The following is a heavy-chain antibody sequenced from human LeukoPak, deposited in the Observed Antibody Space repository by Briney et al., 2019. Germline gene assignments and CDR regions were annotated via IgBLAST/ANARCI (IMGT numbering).Heavy chain of an antibody. V-gene: IGHV4-30-4*08. CDR2: IYYSGST. CDR3: ARVVDYASPGFDY. Sequence: TSQTLPLTCTVSGGSISSGDYYWSWIRQPPGKCLEWIGYIYYSGSTYYNPSLKSRVTISVDTSKNQFSLKLSSVTAADTAVYYCARVVDYASPGFDYWGQGTLVTVSS. J-gene: IGHJ4*02. D-gene: IGHD2-2*01. CDR1: GGSISSGDYY.